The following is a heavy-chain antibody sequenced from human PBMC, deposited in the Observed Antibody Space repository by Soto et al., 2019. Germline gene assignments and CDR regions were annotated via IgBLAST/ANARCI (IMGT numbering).Heavy chain of an antibody. V-gene: IGHV3-74*01. J-gene: IGHJ4*02. CDR3: GRAGSASHMDPGY. CDR2: INPDGSAT. Sequence: GSLRLSCAASGFTFSSYWMHWVRQAPGKGLVWVSRINPDGSATNYADSVKGRFTISRDNAKNTLYLQMNSLRAEDTAVFYCGRAGSASHMDPGYWGPGTLVTVSS. D-gene: IGHD3-16*01. CDR1: GFTFSSYW.